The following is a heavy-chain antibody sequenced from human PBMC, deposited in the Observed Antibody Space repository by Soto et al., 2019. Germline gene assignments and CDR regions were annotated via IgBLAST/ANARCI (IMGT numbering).Heavy chain of an antibody. J-gene: IGHJ5*02. CDR2: IKSRGDGGTT. V-gene: IGHV3-15*01. CDR3: TTDRFS. CDR1: GFTFSNTW. Sequence: PGGSLRLSCAASGFTFSNTWMSWVRQAPGKGLEWVGRIKSRGDGGTTDYTAPVKGRFTISRDDSGNTLYLQMNSLKTDDTAVYYCTTDRFSWGQGTLVTVSS.